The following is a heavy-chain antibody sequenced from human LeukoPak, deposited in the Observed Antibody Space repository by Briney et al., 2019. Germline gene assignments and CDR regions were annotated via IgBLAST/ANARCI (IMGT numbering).Heavy chain of an antibody. CDR3: ARGGYLFSDYVWGSYRPIDY. J-gene: IGHJ4*02. Sequence: PSETLSLTCAVYGGSFSGYYWSWIRQPPGKGLEWIGEINHSGSTNYNPSLKSRVTISVDTSKNQFSLKLSSVTVADTAVYYCARGGYLFSDYVWGSYRPIDYWGQGTLVTVSS. CDR1: GGSFSGYY. V-gene: IGHV4-34*01. D-gene: IGHD3-16*02. CDR2: INHSGST.